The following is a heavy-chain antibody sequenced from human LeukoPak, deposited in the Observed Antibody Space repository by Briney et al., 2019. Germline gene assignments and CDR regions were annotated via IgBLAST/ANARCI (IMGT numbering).Heavy chain of an antibody. V-gene: IGHV4-30-2*01. CDR1: GDSISSGGYS. CDR3: AARRGYYYDSSPFDY. J-gene: IGHJ4*02. CDR2: NYHSGST. Sequence: PSQTLSLTCAVSGDSISSGGYSWSWIRQPPGKGLEWIGYNYHSGSTYYNPSLKSRVTISVDRSKNQFSLKLSSVTAANTAVYYCAARRGYYYDSSPFDYWGQGTLVTVSS. D-gene: IGHD3-22*01.